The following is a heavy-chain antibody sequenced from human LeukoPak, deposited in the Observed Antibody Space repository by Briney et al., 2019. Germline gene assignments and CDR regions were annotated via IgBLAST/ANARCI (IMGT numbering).Heavy chain of an antibody. CDR3: AKGTHFLSMVRGALDY. J-gene: IGHJ4*02. V-gene: IGHV3-23*01. Sequence: PSETLSLTCAVYGGSFSGYYWSWVRQAPGKGLEWVSAISGSGGSTYYADSVKGRFTISRDNSKNTLYLQMNSLRAEDTAVYYCAKGTHFLSMVRGALDYWGQGTLVTVSS. D-gene: IGHD3-10*01. CDR2: ISGSGGST. CDR1: GGSFSGYY.